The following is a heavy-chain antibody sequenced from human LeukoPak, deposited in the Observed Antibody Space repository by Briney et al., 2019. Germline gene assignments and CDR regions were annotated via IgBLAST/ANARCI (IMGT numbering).Heavy chain of an antibody. J-gene: IGHJ4*02. D-gene: IGHD6-13*01. Sequence: SETLSLTYTVSGASISSSISYWAWIRQPPGRGLEWIGSVEYSGAIYHNPSLKTRVTISVDTSKNQFSLKLSSVTAADTAVYYCARAVIAAARRTKSGREFDYWGQGTLVTVSS. CDR2: VEYSGAI. V-gene: IGHV4-39*07. CDR3: ARAVIAAARRTKSGREFDY. CDR1: GASISSSISY.